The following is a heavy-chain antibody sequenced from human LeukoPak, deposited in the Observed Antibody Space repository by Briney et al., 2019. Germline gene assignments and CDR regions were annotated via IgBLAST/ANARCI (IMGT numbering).Heavy chain of an antibody. CDR1: GFTFSSYS. V-gene: IGHV3-48*01. J-gene: IGHJ6*02. D-gene: IGHD3-10*02. Sequence: GGSLRLSCAASGFTFSSYSMNWVRQAPGKGLEWVSYISSSSSTIYYADSVKGRFTISRDNAKNSLYLQMNSLRAEDTAVYYCAREGPCSGSCMDVWGQGTTVTVSS. CDR2: ISSSSSTI. CDR3: AREGPCSGSCMDV.